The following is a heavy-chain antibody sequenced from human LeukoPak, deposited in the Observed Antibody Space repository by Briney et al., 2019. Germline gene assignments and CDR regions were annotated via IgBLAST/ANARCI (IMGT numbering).Heavy chain of an antibody. V-gene: IGHV3-7*01. D-gene: IGHD6-19*01. CDR1: GFTFSSYW. J-gene: IGHJ4*02. CDR3: ARLQRAVTGTL. Sequence: GGSLRLSCTASGFTFSSYWMHWVRQAPGKGLEWVANIRQDGSEKQYVDSMKGRFTISRDNAKNSLYLQMSSLRGEDTAVYYCARLQRAVTGTLWGQGTLVIVSS. CDR2: IRQDGSEK.